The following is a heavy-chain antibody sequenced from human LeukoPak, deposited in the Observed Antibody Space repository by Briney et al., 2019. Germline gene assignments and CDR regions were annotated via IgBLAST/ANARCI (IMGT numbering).Heavy chain of an antibody. V-gene: IGHV4-34*01. CDR2: INHSGST. CDR3: ASRPRKAYWH. J-gene: IGHJ4*02. D-gene: IGHD6-6*01. CDR1: GGSISSYY. Sequence: SETLSLTCTVSGGSISSYYWSWIRQPPGKGLEWIGKINHSGSTNYNPSLKSRVTISVDTSKNQFSLKLSSVTAADTAVYYCASRPRKAYWHWGQGTLVTVSS.